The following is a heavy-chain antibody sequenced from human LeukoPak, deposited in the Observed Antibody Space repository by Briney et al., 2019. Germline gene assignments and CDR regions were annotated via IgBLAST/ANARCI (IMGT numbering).Heavy chain of an antibody. CDR3: ARERGDNESFRYYFDY. D-gene: IGHD3-10*01. Sequence: SETLSLTCTVYGGSLSSGSYYWSWLRQPPGRGLEWIGYIYYSGSTNYNPSLKSRVTISVDTSKNQFTLKLSSVTAADTAVYYCARERGDNESFRYYFDYWGQGTLVTVSS. J-gene: IGHJ4*02. CDR2: IYYSGST. V-gene: IGHV4-61*01. CDR1: GGSLSSGSYY.